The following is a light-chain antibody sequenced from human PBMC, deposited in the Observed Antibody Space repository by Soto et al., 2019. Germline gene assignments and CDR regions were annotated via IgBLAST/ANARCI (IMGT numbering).Light chain of an antibody. Sequence: QSALTQPASVSGSPGQSITLSCTGTTSDFGFYNYVSWYQHHPGKAPKLLSYEVTNRHSGVSNRFSGSKSGNTASLTISGLQAEDEADYYCSSYTSSTDYVFGTGTQLTVL. J-gene: IGLJ1*01. CDR1: TSDFGFYNY. V-gene: IGLV2-14*01. CDR3: SSYTSSTDYV. CDR2: EVT.